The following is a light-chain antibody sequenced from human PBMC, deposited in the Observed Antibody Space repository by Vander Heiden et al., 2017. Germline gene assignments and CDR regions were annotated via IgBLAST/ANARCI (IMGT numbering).Light chain of an antibody. CDR3: QQSYSTPPH. CDR1: QSISSY. Sequence: EIQMPQSPSSLSAYAGDRVTITCRASQSISSYLDWYQQKPGKAPKLLIYAASSLQSGVPSRFSGSGSGTDFTLTISSLQPEDFATYYCQQSYSTPPHFGGGTKVEIK. CDR2: AAS. J-gene: IGKJ4*01. V-gene: IGKV1-39*01.